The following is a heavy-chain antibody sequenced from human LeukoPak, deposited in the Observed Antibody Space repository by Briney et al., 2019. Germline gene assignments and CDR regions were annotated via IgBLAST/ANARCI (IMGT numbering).Heavy chain of an antibody. CDR2: IGGTGVGT. J-gene: IGHJ6*02. V-gene: IGHV3-23*01. D-gene: IGHD2-2*01. CDR3: AREIVPAAMFYYYYGLDV. Sequence: GGSLRLSCAASGFTFSSYAMSWVRQAPGKGLEWVSAIGGTGVGTYYADSAKGRFTISRDNSKNTLYLQMNSLRAEDTAVYYCAREIVPAAMFYYYYGLDVWGQGTTVTVSS. CDR1: GFTFSSYA.